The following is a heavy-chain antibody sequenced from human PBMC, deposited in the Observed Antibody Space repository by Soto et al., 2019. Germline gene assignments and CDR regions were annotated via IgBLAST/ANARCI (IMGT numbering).Heavy chain of an antibody. D-gene: IGHD4-4*01. CDR1: GYTLTSYA. Sequence: ASVKVSCKASGYTLTSYAMHWVRQAPGQRLEWMGWISAGNGNTKYSQKFQGRVTITRDTSASTAYMELSSLRSEDTAVYYCASSYSNYALIDYYYYGMDVWGQGTTVTVSS. V-gene: IGHV1-3*01. CDR3: ASSYSNYALIDYYYYGMDV. CDR2: ISAGNGNT. J-gene: IGHJ6*02.